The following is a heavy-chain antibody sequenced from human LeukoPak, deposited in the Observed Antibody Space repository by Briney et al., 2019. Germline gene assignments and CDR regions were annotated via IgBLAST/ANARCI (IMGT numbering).Heavy chain of an antibody. CDR2: ITPIFGTA. CDR3: ARASSDDTAMATPFAY. CDR1: GYTFTGYY. D-gene: IGHD5-18*01. Sequence: ASVKVSCKASGYTFTGYYMHWVRQAPGQGLEWMGGITPIFGTANYVQKFQGRVTITADKSTSTAFMDLSRLRSEDTAIYYCARASSDDTAMATPFAYWGQGTLVTVSS. V-gene: IGHV1-69*06. J-gene: IGHJ4*02.